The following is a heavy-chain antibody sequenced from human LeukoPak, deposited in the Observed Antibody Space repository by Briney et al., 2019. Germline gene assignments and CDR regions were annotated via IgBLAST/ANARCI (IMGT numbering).Heavy chain of an antibody. Sequence: GGSLRLSCAASGFTFSSYWMHWVRQAPGKGLVWVSRINGDGSTSNYADSVKGRFTISRDNAKNTLYLLMNSLRAEDTAVYYCARASNRNSINFGYWGQGTLVTVSS. CDR3: ARASNRNSINFGY. CDR2: INGDGSTS. CDR1: GFTFSSYW. J-gene: IGHJ4*02. V-gene: IGHV3-74*01. D-gene: IGHD1-1*01.